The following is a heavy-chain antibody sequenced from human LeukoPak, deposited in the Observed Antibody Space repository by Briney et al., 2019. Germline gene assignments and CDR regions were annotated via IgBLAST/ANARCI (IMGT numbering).Heavy chain of an antibody. CDR1: GFTVSSNY. D-gene: IGHD5-18*01. CDR2: IYSGGST. J-gene: IGHJ4*02. CDR3: AKDPRDHSYGWSWRYFDY. V-gene: IGHV3-53*05. Sequence: NPGGSLRLSCAASGFTVSSNYMSWVRQAPGKGLEWVSVIYSGGSTYYADSVKGRFTISRDNSKNTLYLQMNSLRAEDTAVYYCAKDPRDHSYGWSWRYFDYWGQGTLVTVSS.